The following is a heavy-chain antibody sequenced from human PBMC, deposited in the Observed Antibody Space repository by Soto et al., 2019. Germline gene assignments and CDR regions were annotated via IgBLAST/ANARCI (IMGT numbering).Heavy chain of an antibody. D-gene: IGHD2-2*01. CDR2: ISGGGGST. CDR1: GFTFSNCA. Sequence: EVQLLESGGGLVQPGGSLRLSCAASGFTFSNCAMTWVRQAPGKGLEWVSAISGGGGSTYYADSVKGRFTISRDNSKKARYLKKNSMRAEDTDEDYCAKPCSSTWTRPDYWGQGTLATVCS. CDR3: AKPCSSTWTRPDY. V-gene: IGHV3-23*01. J-gene: IGHJ4*02.